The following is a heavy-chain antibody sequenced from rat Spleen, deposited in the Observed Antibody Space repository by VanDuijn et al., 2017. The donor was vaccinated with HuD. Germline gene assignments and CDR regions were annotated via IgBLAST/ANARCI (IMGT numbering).Heavy chain of an antibody. CDR3: TRESYYDGTHTGVMDA. CDR1: GFTFSDYA. CDR2: IIYDGSST. J-gene: IGHJ4*01. D-gene: IGHD1-12*02. Sequence: EVQLVESGGGLVQPGRSLKLSCAASGFTFSDYAMAWVRQAPKKGLEWVATIIYDGSSTYYPDSVKGRFTISRDNAKSTLYLQMNSLRSEDTATYYCTRESYYDGTHTGVMDAWGQGASVTVSS. V-gene: IGHV5-17*01.